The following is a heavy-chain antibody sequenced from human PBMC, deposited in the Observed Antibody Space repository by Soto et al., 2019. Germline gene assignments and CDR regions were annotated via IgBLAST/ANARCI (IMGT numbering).Heavy chain of an antibody. V-gene: IGHV3-7*01. CDR3: AAYNTSRHAAFDI. D-gene: IGHD1-20*01. CDR2: MNEDANTK. Sequence: GSLRLSCEVSGFSFKTYWMSWVRQPPGKGLEWLANMNEDANTKYYVDSVKGRFTILGDSAVKSLFLKMASLRADDTAVYFCAAYNTSRHAAFDIWGRGTLVTVSS. J-gene: IGHJ3*02. CDR1: GFSFKTYW.